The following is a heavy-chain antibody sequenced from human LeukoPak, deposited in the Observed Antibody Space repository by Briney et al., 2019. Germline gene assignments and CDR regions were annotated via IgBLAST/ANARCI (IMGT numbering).Heavy chain of an antibody. CDR2: IGGSGTST. Sequence: GGSLRLSCAASGFTFRSYAMIWVRQAPGKGLEWVSAIGGSGTSTFYADSVKGRFTISRDNSKNTLYLQMNSLRAEDTAVYYCAKTSQGHPPYYCSMDVWGQGTTVTVSS. CDR1: GFTFRSYA. CDR3: AKTSQGHPPYYCSMDV. J-gene: IGHJ6*02. V-gene: IGHV3-23*01.